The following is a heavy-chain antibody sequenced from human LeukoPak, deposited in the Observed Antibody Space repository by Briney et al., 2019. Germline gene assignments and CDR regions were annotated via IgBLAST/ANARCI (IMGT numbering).Heavy chain of an antibody. V-gene: IGHV1-2*02. Sequence: ASVKVSCKTSGYIFTDYYMHWVRQAPGQGLEWMGWISPNSGGTNYAQKFQGRVTMTRDTSISTAYMELSRLRSDDTAVYYCARDLGYCSSTSCYPWFDPWGQGTLVTVSS. D-gene: IGHD2-2*01. CDR1: GYIFTDYY. J-gene: IGHJ5*02. CDR3: ARDLGYCSSTSCYPWFDP. CDR2: ISPNSGGT.